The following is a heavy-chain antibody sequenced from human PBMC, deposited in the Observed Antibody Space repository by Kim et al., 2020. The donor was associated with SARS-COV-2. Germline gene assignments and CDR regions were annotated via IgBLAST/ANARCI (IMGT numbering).Heavy chain of an antibody. D-gene: IGHD3-22*01. V-gene: IGHV3-21*01. Sequence: MHYAEAVDGRFTISRDNAKNSLYLEMKNLRVEDTALYYCASLYYDTSGYDDWGQGTLVTVSS. CDR3: ASLYYDTSGYDD. CDR2: M. J-gene: IGHJ4*02.